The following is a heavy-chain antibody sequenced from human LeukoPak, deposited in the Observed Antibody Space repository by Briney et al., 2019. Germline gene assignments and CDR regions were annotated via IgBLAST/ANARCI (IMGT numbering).Heavy chain of an antibody. CDR1: GFTFSTYA. D-gene: IGHD4-23*01. J-gene: IGHJ4*02. V-gene: IGHV3-23*01. CDR2: ISGSGGST. CDR3: AKGTTTLVVTKIDY. Sequence: GGSLRLSSAASGFTFSTYAMSWVRQAPGKGLEWVSVISGSGGSTYYADSVKGRFTISRDNSKNTLYLQMNSLRAEDTAVYYCAKGTTTLVVTKIDYWGQGTLVTVSS.